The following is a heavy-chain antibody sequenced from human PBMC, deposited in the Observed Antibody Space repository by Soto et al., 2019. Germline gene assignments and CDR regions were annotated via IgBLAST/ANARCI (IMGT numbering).Heavy chain of an antibody. J-gene: IGHJ5*02. CDR1: GGSISNNF. V-gene: IGHV4-59*01. D-gene: IGHD1-20*01. CDR3: ARGPDNWSFFYDP. CDR2: IYYSGST. Sequence: EPLSLTCSVSGGSISNNFWSWIRQPPGKALEWIGSIYYSGSTNYNPSLKTRVTILVDTSKNQFSLELNSVTAADTAVYFCARGPDNWSFFYDPWGQGTLVTVSS.